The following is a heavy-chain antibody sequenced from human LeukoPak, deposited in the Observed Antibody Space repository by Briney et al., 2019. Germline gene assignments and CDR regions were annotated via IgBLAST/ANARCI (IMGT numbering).Heavy chain of an antibody. V-gene: IGHV3-30-3*01. CDR2: ISYDGSNK. D-gene: IGHD6-13*01. CDR3: ARSQQPPYYYGMDV. J-gene: IGHJ6*02. Sequence: PGGSLRLSCAASGFTFSSYAMHWVRQAPGKGLEWVAVISYDGSNKYYADSVKGRFTISRDNSKNTLYLQMNSLRAEDTAMYYCARSQQPPYYYGMDVWGQGTTVTVSS. CDR1: GFTFSSYA.